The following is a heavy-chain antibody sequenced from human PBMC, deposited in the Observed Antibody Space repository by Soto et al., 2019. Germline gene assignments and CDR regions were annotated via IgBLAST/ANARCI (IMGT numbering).Heavy chain of an antibody. CDR3: AAVGMSQDYFDY. J-gene: IGHJ4*02. V-gene: IGHV1-58*01. CDR1: GFTFTSSA. Sequence: GASVKVSCKASGFTFTSSAAQWVRQARGQRLEWIGWIVVGSGNTNYAQKFQERVTITRDMSTSTAYMELSSLRSEDTAVYYCAAVGMSQDYFDYWGQGTLVTVSS. CDR2: IVVGSGNT.